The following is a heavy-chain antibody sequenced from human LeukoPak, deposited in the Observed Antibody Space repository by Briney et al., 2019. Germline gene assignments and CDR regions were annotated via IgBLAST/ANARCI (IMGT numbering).Heavy chain of an antibody. Sequence: SLRLSCAASGFTFDDYAMHWVRQAPGKGLEWVSGISWNSGSIGYVDSVKGRFTISRDNAKNSLYLQMNSLRAEDTALYYCAKDGGGYSYGSGHYYYYYMDVWGKGTTVTISS. CDR2: ISWNSGSI. CDR1: GFTFDDYA. D-gene: IGHD5-18*01. V-gene: IGHV3-9*01. CDR3: AKDGGGYSYGSGHYYYYYMDV. J-gene: IGHJ6*03.